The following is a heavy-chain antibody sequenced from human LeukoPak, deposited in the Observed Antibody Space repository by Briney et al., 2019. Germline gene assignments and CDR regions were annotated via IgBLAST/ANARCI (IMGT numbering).Heavy chain of an antibody. CDR3: ARAGYGSGSYYSIYYYGMDV. J-gene: IGHJ6*02. CDR2: IYHSGSP. CDR1: GGSISSNNW. D-gene: IGHD3-10*01. Sequence: KTSETLSLACAVSGGSISSNNWWGWVRQPPGKGLEWIGEIYHSGSPNYNPSLKSRVTISVDKSRNHFSLNLSSVTAADTAVYYCARAGYGSGSYYSIYYYGMDVWGQGTTVTVSS. V-gene: IGHV4-4*02.